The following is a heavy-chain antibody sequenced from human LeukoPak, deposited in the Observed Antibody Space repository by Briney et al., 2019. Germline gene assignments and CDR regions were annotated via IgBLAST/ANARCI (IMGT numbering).Heavy chain of an antibody. D-gene: IGHD4-17*01. Sequence: SVKVSCKASGGTFSSYDISWVRQAPGQGLEWMGGIIPIFGTANYAQKFQGRVTITADKSTSTAYMELSSLRSEDTAVYYCARDHDYGDRRGAFDIWGQGTMVTVSS. CDR1: GGTFSSYD. J-gene: IGHJ3*02. CDR2: IIPIFGTA. V-gene: IGHV1-69*06. CDR3: ARDHDYGDRRGAFDI.